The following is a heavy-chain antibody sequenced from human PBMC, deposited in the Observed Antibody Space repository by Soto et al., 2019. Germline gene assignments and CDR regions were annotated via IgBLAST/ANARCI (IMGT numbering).Heavy chain of an antibody. CDR1: GGTFSSYA. CDR3: ARGATGYCSSTSCFVPSLYYYYYGMDV. Sequence: VKVSCKASGGTFSSYAISWVRQAPGQGLEWMGGIIPIFGTANYAQKFQGRVTITADESTSTAYMELSSLRSEDTAVYYCARGATGYCSSTSCFVPSLYYYYYGMDVWGQGTTVTVSS. CDR2: IIPIFGTA. D-gene: IGHD2-2*01. V-gene: IGHV1-69*13. J-gene: IGHJ6*02.